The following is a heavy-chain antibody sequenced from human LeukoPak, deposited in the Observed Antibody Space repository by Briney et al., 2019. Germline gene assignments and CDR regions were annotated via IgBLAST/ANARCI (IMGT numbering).Heavy chain of an antibody. CDR2: ISFDGSNK. CDR1: GFTFSNYG. V-gene: IGHV3-30*03. D-gene: IGHD3-3*01. J-gene: IGHJ4*02. CDR3: ARDITIFGVVILDY. Sequence: QSGRSLRLSCAASGFTFSNYGMHWVRQAPGKGLEWVAVISFDGSNKYYADSVKGRFTISRDNAKNSLYLQMNSLRAEDTAVYYCARDITIFGVVILDYWGQGTLVTVSS.